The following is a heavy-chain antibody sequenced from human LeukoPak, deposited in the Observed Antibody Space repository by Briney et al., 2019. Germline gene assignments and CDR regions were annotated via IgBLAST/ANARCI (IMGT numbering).Heavy chain of an antibody. CDR2: IRYDGSNL. Sequence: GGSLRLSCAASGFTFSSYGMLWVRQAPGKGLEWVSLIRYDGSNLYYADSVKGRFTISRDNSKNTLYLQMNSLRLEDTAVYYCAKGGYCSSTNCYSPPYHYYYMDVWGKGTTVTVSS. V-gene: IGHV3-30*02. J-gene: IGHJ6*03. CDR3: AKGGYCSSTNCYSPPYHYYYMDV. CDR1: GFTFSSYG. D-gene: IGHD2-2*01.